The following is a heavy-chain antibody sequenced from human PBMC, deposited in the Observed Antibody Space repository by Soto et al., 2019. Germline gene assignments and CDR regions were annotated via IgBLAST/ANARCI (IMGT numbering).Heavy chain of an antibody. D-gene: IGHD5-12*01. J-gene: IGHJ4*02. V-gene: IGHV2-5*01. CDR1: GFSLTTSGVG. CDR2: IYWNDDK. CDR3: AHFSGYEQFDY. Sequence: QITLKVSGPTLVKPTQTLTLTCTFSGFSLTTSGVGVGWIRQPPGKALEWLAVIYWNDDKRYSPSLKSRLTITKDTSKNQVVLTMTNMDPVDTATYYCAHFSGYEQFDYWGQGTLVTVSS.